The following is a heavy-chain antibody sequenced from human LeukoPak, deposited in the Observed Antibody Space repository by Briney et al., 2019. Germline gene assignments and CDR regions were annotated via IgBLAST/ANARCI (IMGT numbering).Heavy chain of an antibody. D-gene: IGHD3-22*01. J-gene: IGHJ4*02. V-gene: IGHV4-4*02. CDR2: MYLSGTT. CDR1: GDSINSLDL. CDR3: AGLVGRYSSGLYYYYFDY. Sequence: SETLSLTCTVSGDSINSLDLWSWVRQPPGKGLEWIGEMYLSGTTHSNPSVKSRVTISIVKSKNQFFLNLSSVTAADTAVYYCAGLVGRYSSGLYYYYFDYWGQGTLVTVSS.